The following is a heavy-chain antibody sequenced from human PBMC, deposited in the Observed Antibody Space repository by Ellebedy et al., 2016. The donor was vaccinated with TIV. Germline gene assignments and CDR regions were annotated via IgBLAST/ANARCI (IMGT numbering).Heavy chain of an antibody. CDR1: GFTFSSYA. Sequence: GESLKISXAASGFTFSSYAMHWVRQAPGKGLEWVAVISYDGSNKYYADSVKGRFTISRDNSKNTLYLQMNSLRAEDTAVYYCAKDLGGWNYLNDAFDIWGQGTMVTVSS. CDR3: AKDLGGWNYLNDAFDI. D-gene: IGHD1-7*01. V-gene: IGHV3-30-3*01. J-gene: IGHJ3*02. CDR2: ISYDGSNK.